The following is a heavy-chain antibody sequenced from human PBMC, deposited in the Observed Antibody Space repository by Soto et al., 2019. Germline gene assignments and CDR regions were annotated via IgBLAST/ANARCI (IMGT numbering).Heavy chain of an antibody. V-gene: IGHV4-31*03. Sequence: PSETLSLTCTVSGGSISSGGYYWSWIRQHPGKGLEWIGYIYYSGSTFYNPSLKSRVTISVDTSKNQFSLKLSSVTAADTAVYYCVREEVAYYDSGSQNYGDYPTDYWGQGTLVTVSS. CDR3: VREEVAYYDSGSQNYGDYPTDY. CDR2: IYYSGST. D-gene: IGHD3-10*01. J-gene: IGHJ4*02. CDR1: GGSISSGGYY.